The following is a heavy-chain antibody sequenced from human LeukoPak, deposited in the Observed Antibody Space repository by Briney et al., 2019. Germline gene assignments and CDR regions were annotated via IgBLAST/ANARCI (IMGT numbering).Heavy chain of an antibody. CDR1: GFTFDDYA. D-gene: IGHD3-22*01. CDR3: VKRGDYYDSSGYYYVFDY. CDR2: ISWNSGSI. V-gene: IGHV3-9*01. Sequence: PGGSLRLSCAASGFTFDDYAMHWVRQAPGKGLEWVSGISWNSGSIGYADSVKGRFTISRDNAKNSLYLQMNSLRAEDTALYYCVKRGDYYDSSGYYYVFDYWGQGTLVTVSS. J-gene: IGHJ4*02.